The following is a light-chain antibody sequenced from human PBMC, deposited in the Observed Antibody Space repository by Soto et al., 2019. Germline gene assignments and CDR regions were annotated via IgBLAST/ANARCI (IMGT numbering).Light chain of an antibody. J-gene: IGKJ1*01. CDR1: QTISSW. CDR2: KAS. CDR3: QQYSKWPT. V-gene: IGKV1-5*03. Sequence: QVTQSPSSLSASVGDRVTITCRTSQTISSWLAWYQQKPGKAPKLLIYKASTLKSGVPSRFSGSGSGTEFTLTISSLQSEDFAVYDCQQYSKWPTFGRGTKVDIK.